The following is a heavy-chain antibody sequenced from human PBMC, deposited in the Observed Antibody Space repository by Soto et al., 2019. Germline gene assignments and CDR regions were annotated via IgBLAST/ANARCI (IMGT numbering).Heavy chain of an antibody. Sequence: GGSLRLSCAASGFTFISYAMSWVRQAPGKGLEWVSAISGSGGSTYYADSVKGRFTISRDNSKNTLYLQMNSLRAEDTAVYYCAKDLALRGSGWYVEYYYYGMDVWGQGTTVTVSS. CDR3: AKDLALRGSGWYVEYYYYGMDV. D-gene: IGHD6-19*01. V-gene: IGHV3-23*01. CDR2: ISGSGGST. J-gene: IGHJ6*02. CDR1: GFTFISYA.